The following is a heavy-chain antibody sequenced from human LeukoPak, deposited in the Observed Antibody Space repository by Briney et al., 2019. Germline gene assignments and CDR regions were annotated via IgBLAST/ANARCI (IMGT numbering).Heavy chain of an antibody. CDR3: ARVGGYSGYDMDY. CDR1: GGSISSSSYY. CDR2: IHYSGST. J-gene: IGHJ4*02. D-gene: IGHD5-12*01. V-gene: IGHV4-61*05. Sequence: SETLSLTCTVSGGSISSSSYYWVWLRQPPGKGLEWIGYIHYSGSTNYNPSLKSRVTISVDTSKNQFSLRLSSVTAADTAVYYCARVGGYSGYDMDYWGQGTLVTVSS.